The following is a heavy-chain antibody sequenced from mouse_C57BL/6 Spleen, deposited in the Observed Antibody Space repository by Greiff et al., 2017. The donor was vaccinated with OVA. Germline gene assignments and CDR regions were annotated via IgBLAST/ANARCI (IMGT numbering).Heavy chain of an antibody. J-gene: IGHJ3*01. CDR2: ISYDGSN. D-gene: IGHD2-4*01. CDR3: ARDLDDYDAWFAY. Sequence: EVQLVESGPGLVKPSQSLSLTCSVTGYSITSGYYWNWIRQFPGNKLEWMGYISYDGSNNYNPTLKNRISITRDTSKNQFFLKLNSVTTEDTATDYCARDLDDYDAWFAYWGQGTLVTVSA. V-gene: IGHV3-6*01. CDR1: GYSITSGYY.